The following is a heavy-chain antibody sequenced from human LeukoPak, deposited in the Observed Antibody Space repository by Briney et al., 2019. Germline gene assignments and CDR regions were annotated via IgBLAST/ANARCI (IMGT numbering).Heavy chain of an antibody. CDR3: ARQAGVT. V-gene: IGHV3-7*01. J-gene: IGHJ5*02. CDR1: GFTFSSYY. Sequence: GGSLRLSCAASGFTFSSYYMSWVRQAPGKGLEWVANIKQDGSEKYYVDSVKGRFTISRDNAKNSLYLQMNSLRAEDTAVYYCARQAGVTWGQGTLVTVSS. CDR2: IKQDGSEK. D-gene: IGHD6-19*01.